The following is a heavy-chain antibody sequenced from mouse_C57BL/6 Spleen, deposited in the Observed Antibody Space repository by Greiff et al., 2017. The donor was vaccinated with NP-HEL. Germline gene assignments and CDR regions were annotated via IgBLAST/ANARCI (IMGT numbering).Heavy chain of an antibody. CDR2: IYPGSGST. Sequence: QVQLQQSGAELVKPGASVKMSCKASGYTFTSYWITWVKQRPGQGLEWIGDIYPGSGSTNYNEKFKSKATLTVDTSSSTAYMQLSSLTSEDSAVYYCAREGKNGNYIDYWGQGTTLTVSS. D-gene: IGHD2-1*01. J-gene: IGHJ2*01. CDR3: AREGKNGNYIDY. V-gene: IGHV1-55*01. CDR1: GYTFTSYW.